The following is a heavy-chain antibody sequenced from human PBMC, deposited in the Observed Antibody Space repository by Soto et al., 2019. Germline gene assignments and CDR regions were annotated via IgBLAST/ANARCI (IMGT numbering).Heavy chain of an antibody. J-gene: IGHJ4*02. CDR3: AREGGGSRGYFDY. D-gene: IGHD1-26*01. CDR1: GYTFINYY. V-gene: IGHV1-46*01. CDR2: VNPSNDYT. Sequence: QVQLVQSGAEVKKPGASVKGSCKASGYTFINYYMRWVRQAPGQGLEWMGTVNPSNDYTTFAQKFQGRVTMTTDTSTGTVYMELGSLRSEDTAVYYCAREGGGSRGYFDYWGQGTLVTVSS.